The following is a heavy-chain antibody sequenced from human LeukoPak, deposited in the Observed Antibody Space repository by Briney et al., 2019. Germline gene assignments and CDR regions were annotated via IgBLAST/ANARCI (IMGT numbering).Heavy chain of an antibody. Sequence: SETLSLTCTVSGGSISSYYWGWIRQPPGKGLEWIANIHYSGSTNYNPSLKSRVTISKDTSKNQFSLKLSSVTAADTAVYYCARGSGAVANDYWGQGTLVTVSS. V-gene: IGHV4-59*08. CDR2: IHYSGST. J-gene: IGHJ4*02. D-gene: IGHD6-19*01. CDR1: GGSISSYY. CDR3: ARGSGAVANDY.